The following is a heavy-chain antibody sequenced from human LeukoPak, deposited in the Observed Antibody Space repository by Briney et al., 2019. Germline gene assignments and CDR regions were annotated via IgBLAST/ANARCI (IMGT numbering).Heavy chain of an antibody. V-gene: IGHV4-4*07. CDR3: ARVPYDFWSGYYVAFDY. CDR1: GGSISSYY. D-gene: IGHD3-3*01. CDR2: IYTSGST. J-gene: IGHJ4*02. Sequence: SETLSLTCTVSGGSISSYYWRWIRKPAGKGLEWIGRIYTSGSTNYNPSLKSRVTMSVDTSKNQFSLKLSSVTAADTAVYYCARVPYDFWSGYYVAFDYWGQGTLVTVSS.